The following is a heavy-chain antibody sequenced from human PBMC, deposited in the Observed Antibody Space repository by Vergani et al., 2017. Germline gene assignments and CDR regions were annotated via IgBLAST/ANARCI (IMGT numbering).Heavy chain of an antibody. CDR3: VRVKGSNWNDHLYDI. CDR2: ISNKANDYTT. CDR1: VFIFSDHY. V-gene: IGHV3-72*01. J-gene: IGHJ3*02. Sequence: EVQVVESGGGLVQPGGSLRLSCAASVFIFSDHYMDWVRQAPGKGLEWVVRISNKANDYTTQYAASVKGRFTISRDDSKSYLYLQMNSLQTEDTALYYCVRVKGSNWNDHLYDIWGQGTLVTVS. D-gene: IGHD1-1*01.